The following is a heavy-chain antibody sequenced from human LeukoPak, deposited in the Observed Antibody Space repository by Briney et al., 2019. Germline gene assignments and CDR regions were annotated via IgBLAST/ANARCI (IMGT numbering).Heavy chain of an antibody. D-gene: IGHD6-13*01. CDR2: IYSGGST. Sequence: GGSLRLSCAASGFTVSSNYMSWVRQAPGKGLEWVSVIYSGGSTYYADSVKGRFTISGHNSKNTLYLQMNSLRAEDTAVYYCARVASSSYYYYGMDVWGQGTTVTVSS. J-gene: IGHJ6*02. CDR1: GFTVSSNY. CDR3: ARVASSSYYYYGMDV. V-gene: IGHV3-53*04.